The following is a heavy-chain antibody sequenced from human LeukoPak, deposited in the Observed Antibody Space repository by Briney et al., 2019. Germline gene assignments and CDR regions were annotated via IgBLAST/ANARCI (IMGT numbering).Heavy chain of an antibody. J-gene: IGHJ4*02. CDR1: GGSFSGYY. CDR2: INHSGST. Sequence: SETLSLTCAVYGGSFSGYYWSWIRQPPGKGLEWIGEINHSGSTNYNPSLKSRVTMSVDTSKNQFSLKLSSVTAADTAVYYCAREKLGGSYYFDYWGQGTLVTVSS. V-gene: IGHV4-34*01. D-gene: IGHD1-26*01. CDR3: AREKLGGSYYFDY.